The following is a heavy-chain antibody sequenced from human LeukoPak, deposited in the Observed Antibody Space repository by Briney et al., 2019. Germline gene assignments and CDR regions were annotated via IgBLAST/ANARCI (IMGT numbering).Heavy chain of an antibody. CDR2: IYYSGST. D-gene: IGHD6-19*01. V-gene: IGHV4-39*01. CDR1: GGSISSSSYY. J-gene: IGHJ4*02. Sequence: SETLSLTCTVSGGSISSSSYYWGWIRQPPGKGLEWIGSIYYSGSTYYNPSLKSRVTISVDTSENQFSLKLSSVTAADTAVYYCASSGWYKINYSDYWGQGTLVTVSS. CDR3: ASSGWYKINYSDY.